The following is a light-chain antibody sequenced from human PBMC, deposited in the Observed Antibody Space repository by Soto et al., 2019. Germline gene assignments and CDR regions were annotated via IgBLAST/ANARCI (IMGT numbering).Light chain of an antibody. V-gene: IGKV1-39*01. CDR2: DVS. CDR3: QQSYNTPPWT. Sequence: DIQMTQSPPSLSASVGDRVTITCRASQRIGSYLNWYQQKPGKAPKLLIYDVSRLQSGVPSRFSGSGSGTDFTLTISSLQPEDFATYYCQQSYNTPPWTFGQGTKVEIK. J-gene: IGKJ1*01. CDR1: QRIGSY.